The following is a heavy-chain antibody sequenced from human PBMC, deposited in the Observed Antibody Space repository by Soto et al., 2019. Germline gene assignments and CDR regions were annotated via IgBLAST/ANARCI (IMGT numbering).Heavy chain of an antibody. CDR2: INPNSGGT. CDR3: ARGGGLGYRYGYRYYFDY. D-gene: IGHD5-18*01. J-gene: IGHJ4*02. CDR1: GYTFTGYY. V-gene: IGHV1-2*04. Sequence: ASVKVSFKASGYTFTGYYMHWVRQAPGQGLEWMGWINPNSGGTNYAQKFQGWVTMTRDTSISTAYMELSRLRSDDTAVYYCARGGGLGYRYGYRYYFDYWGQGTLVTVSS.